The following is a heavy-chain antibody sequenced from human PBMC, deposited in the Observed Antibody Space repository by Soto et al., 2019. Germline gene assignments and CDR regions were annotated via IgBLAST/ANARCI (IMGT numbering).Heavy chain of an antibody. CDR1: GFTFSSYG. J-gene: IGHJ6*02. Sequence: GGSLRLSCAASGFTFSSYGMHWVRQAPGKGLEWVAVIWYDGINKYYADSVKGRFTISRDNSKNTLYLQMNSLRAEDTAVYYCARGGYCTNGVCISYYGMDVWGQGTTVTVSS. CDR2: IWYDGINK. D-gene: IGHD2-8*01. CDR3: ARGGYCTNGVCISYYGMDV. V-gene: IGHV3-33*01.